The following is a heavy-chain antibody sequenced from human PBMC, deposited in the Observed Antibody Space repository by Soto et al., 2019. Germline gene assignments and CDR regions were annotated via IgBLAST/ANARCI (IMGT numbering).Heavy chain of an antibody. V-gene: IGHV3-48*01. CDR3: AREDDYLNWFDP. Sequence: EVQLVESGGGLVQPGGSLRLSCAASGFTFSSYSMNWVRQAPGKGLEWVSCISSSSSTIYYADSVKGRFTISRDNAKNSLYLQMNSLRAEDTAVYYCAREDDYLNWFDPWGQGTLVTVSS. D-gene: IGHD4-17*01. CDR2: ISSSSSTI. CDR1: GFTFSSYS. J-gene: IGHJ5*02.